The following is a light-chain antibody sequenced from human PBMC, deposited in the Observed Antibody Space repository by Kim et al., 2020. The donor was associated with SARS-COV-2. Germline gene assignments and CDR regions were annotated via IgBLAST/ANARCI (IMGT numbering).Light chain of an antibody. CDR1: QTVVNNF. Sequence: SPGETVTLSCRASQTVVNNFLSWYQQKPGQPPRLLIYETSIRATGTPDRFSGSGSGTGFTLTITNLEPEDFAVYYCQQFGSSPPYSFGQGTKLEI. CDR3: QQFGSSPPYS. J-gene: IGKJ2*03. V-gene: IGKV3-20*01. CDR2: ETS.